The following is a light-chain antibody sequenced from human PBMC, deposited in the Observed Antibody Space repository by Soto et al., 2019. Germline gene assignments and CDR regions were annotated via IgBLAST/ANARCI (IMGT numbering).Light chain of an antibody. V-gene: IGKV1-17*01. CDR3: QQFAISTT. CDR2: GAS. CDR1: QGIRND. Sequence: DIQMTQSPSSLSASVGDRVTITCRASQGIRNDLGWYQQKPSKAPKRLIYGASSLQSGVPSRFSGSGSGTEFILTISSLQPDDFATYYCQQFAISTTFGQGTKVDIK. J-gene: IGKJ1*01.